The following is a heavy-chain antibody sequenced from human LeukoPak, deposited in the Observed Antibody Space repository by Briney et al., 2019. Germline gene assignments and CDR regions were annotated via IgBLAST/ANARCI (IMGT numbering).Heavy chain of an antibody. D-gene: IGHD1-26*01. CDR1: GCTLNSFS. CDR2: ISSISTII. Sequence: GGSLRLSCAASGCTLNSFSMNWVRQAPGKGLEWVSYISSISTIIYYAGSVKGRFAISRDNAKNSMYLQMNSLRDEDTAVYYCARDLHSGAYTFDYWGQGTLVTVSS. J-gene: IGHJ4*02. CDR3: ARDLHSGAYTFDY. V-gene: IGHV3-48*02.